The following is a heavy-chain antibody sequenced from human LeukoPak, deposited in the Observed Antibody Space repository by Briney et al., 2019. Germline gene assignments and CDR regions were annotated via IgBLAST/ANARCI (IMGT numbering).Heavy chain of an antibody. D-gene: IGHD6-19*01. CDR1: GGSFSGYY. V-gene: IGHV4-4*07. J-gene: IGHJ6*03. CDR2: IYTSGST. CDR3: ARDQDSSGWYEPYYYYYMDV. Sequence: SETLSLTCAVYGGSFSGYYWSWIRQPAGKGLEWIGRIYTSGSTNYNPSLKSRVTMSVDTSKNQFSLTLSSVTAADTAVYYCARDQDSSGWYEPYYYYYMDVWGKGTTVTVSS.